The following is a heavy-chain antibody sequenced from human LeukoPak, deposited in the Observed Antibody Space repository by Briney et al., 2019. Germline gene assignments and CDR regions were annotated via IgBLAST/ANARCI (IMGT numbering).Heavy chain of an antibody. Sequence: GGSLRLSCAASGFTFSSYNMYWVRQAPGKGLEWVSSISGGSDYIYYADPVKGRFTISRDNAKNSLHLQMNSLRAEDTAVYYCARAVSDSGGYQAYFDYWGQGTLVTVSS. D-gene: IGHD3-22*01. CDR3: ARAVSDSGGYQAYFDY. CDR1: GFTFSSYN. CDR2: ISGGSDYI. V-gene: IGHV3-21*01. J-gene: IGHJ4*02.